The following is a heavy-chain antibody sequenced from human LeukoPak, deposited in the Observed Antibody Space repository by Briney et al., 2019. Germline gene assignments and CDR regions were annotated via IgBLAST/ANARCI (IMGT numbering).Heavy chain of an antibody. J-gene: IGHJ4*02. CDR2: MNPNSGNT. CDR3: ARVLTMVRGGGFGY. V-gene: IGHV1-8*01. Sequence: GASVRVSCKASGYTFTSYDINWVRQATGQGLEWMGWMNPNSGNTGYAQKFQGRVTMTRNTSISTAYMELSSLRSEDTAVYYCARVLTMVRGGGFGYWGQGTLVTVSS. CDR1: GYTFTSYD. D-gene: IGHD3-10*01.